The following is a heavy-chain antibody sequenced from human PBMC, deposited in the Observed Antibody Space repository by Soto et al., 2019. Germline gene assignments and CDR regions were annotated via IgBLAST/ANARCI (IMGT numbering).Heavy chain of an antibody. J-gene: IGHJ4*02. V-gene: IGHV3-33*01. CDR3: AGENYYDTSGLDY. CDR1: GLTFTSYG. D-gene: IGHD3-22*01. Sequence: GGSLRLSCAASGLTFTSYGMHWVRQAPGKGLEWVAGIWYDGNSKYYEDSVKGRFTISRDNSKNTLYLEMNSLRGDDTAVYYCAGENYYDTSGLDYWGQGTLVTVSS. CDR2: IWYDGNSK.